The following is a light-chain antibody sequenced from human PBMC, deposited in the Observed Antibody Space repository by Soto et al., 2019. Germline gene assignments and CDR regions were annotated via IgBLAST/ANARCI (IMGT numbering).Light chain of an antibody. CDR1: SSDVGGYNY. V-gene: IGLV2-8*01. Sequence: QSALTQPPSASGSPGQSVAISCTGTSSDVGGYNYVSWYQQHPGKAPKLMIYEVNKRPPGVPDRFSGSKSGNTASLTVSGLQAEDEADYYCSSYAGSSNVFGTGTKSPS. J-gene: IGLJ1*01. CDR3: SSYAGSSNV. CDR2: EVN.